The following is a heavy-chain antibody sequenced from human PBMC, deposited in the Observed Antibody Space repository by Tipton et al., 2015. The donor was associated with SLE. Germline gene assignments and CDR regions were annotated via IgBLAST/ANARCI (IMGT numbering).Heavy chain of an antibody. CDR2: ISSNGFT. V-gene: IGHV4-4*07. CDR1: GGSISSHY. CDR3: ARENWSFSHMDV. Sequence: LVQSSETLSLTCTVSGGSISSHYWSWIRQPPGKGLEWIGRISSNGFTNYNQFLKSRVTFLVDTSKNHFSLKLTSVTAAVTALYFCARENWSFSHMDVWGIGTTVTVSS. D-gene: IGHD1-1*01. J-gene: IGHJ6*04.